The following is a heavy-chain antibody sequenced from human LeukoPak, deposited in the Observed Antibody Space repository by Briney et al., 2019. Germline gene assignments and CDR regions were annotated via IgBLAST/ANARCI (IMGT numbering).Heavy chain of an antibody. Sequence: ASVKVSCKASGYAFTRHYMHWVRQAPGQRLEWMGWINAGNGNTKYSQEFQGRVTITRDTSASTAYMELSSLRSEDMAVYYCARGDCSGGSCYTSWGQGTLVTVSS. J-gene: IGHJ5*02. CDR3: ARGDCSGGSCYTS. CDR1: GYAFTRHY. D-gene: IGHD2-15*01. V-gene: IGHV1-3*03. CDR2: INAGNGNT.